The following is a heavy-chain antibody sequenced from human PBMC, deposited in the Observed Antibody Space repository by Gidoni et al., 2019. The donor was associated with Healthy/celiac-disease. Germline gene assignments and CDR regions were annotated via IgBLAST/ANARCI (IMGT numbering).Heavy chain of an antibody. CDR1: GFTFGDYA. CDR2: IRNKAYGGTT. D-gene: IGHD3-22*01. Sequence: EVQLVESGGGLVQPGRSLRLSCAASGFTFGDYAMSWFRQAPGKGLEWVGLIRNKAYGGTTEYAASVKGRFTISRDDSKSIAYLQMNSLKSEDTAMYFCTSVYYFDSSDHYWGQGTLVTVSS. CDR3: TSVYYFDSSDHY. V-gene: IGHV3-49*03. J-gene: IGHJ4*02.